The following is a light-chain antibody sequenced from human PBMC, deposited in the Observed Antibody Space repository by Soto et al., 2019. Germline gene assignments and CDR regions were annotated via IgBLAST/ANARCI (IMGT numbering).Light chain of an antibody. Sequence: EIVMMQSQATLSVSPGERATLSCRASQSVSSNLAWYQQQPGHAPRLLIYGASTRATGIPARFSGSGSGTEFTLPISSLQSEDLAVYYCQRYSNWPPSTLGQGTRLEI. CDR3: QRYSNWPPST. CDR2: GAS. CDR1: QSVSSN. V-gene: IGKV3-15*01. J-gene: IGKJ5*01.